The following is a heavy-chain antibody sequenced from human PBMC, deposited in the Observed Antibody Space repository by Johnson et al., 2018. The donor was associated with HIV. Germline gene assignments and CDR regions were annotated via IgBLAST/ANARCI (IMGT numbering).Heavy chain of an antibody. CDR1: GFTFSNAW. D-gene: IGHD5-24*01. J-gene: IGHJ3*02. CDR2: IKSEIDGGTT. CDR3: ATSVGDGYNSDPFDM. V-gene: IGHV3-15*01. Sequence: VQLVECGGGVVQPGGSLRLSCAASGFTFSNAWMSWVRQAPGKGLEWVGRIKSEIDGGTTDYGAPVKGRFTISRDDSKSTLHMQMNSLQTEDTAVYYFATSVGDGYNSDPFDMWGQGTMVTVSS.